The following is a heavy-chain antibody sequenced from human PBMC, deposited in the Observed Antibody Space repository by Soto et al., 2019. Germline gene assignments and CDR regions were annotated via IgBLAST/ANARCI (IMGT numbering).Heavy chain of an antibody. CDR2: INAGNGNT. Sequence: QVQLVQSGAEVKKPGASVKVSCKASGYTFTSYAMHWVRQAPGQRLEWMGWINAGNGNTKYSQKFQGRVTITRDTSASTGYMELSSLRSEDTAVYYCAMVSYYYYYGMDVWGQVTTVTVSS. CDR1: GYTFTSYA. D-gene: IGHD2-21*01. V-gene: IGHV1-3*01. J-gene: IGHJ6*02. CDR3: AMVSYYYYYGMDV.